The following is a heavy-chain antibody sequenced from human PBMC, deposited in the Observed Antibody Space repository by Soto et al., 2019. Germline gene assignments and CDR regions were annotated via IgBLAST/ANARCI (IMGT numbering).Heavy chain of an antibody. CDR1: GGSISSYY. Sequence: SETLSLTCTVSGGSISSYYWSWIRQPPGKGLEWIGYIYYSGSTNYNPSLKSRVTISVDTSKNQFSLKLSSVTAADTAVYYCAGADIVATTIDYWGQGTLVTVSS. J-gene: IGHJ4*02. CDR2: IYYSGST. CDR3: AGADIVATTIDY. V-gene: IGHV4-59*08. D-gene: IGHD5-12*01.